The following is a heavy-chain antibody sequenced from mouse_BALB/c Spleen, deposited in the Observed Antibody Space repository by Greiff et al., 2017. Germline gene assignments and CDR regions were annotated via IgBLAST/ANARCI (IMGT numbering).Heavy chain of an antibody. J-gene: IGHJ1*01. CDR3: ARRVYYGNSYWYFDV. Sequence: DVQLVESGGGLVKLGGSLKLSCAASGFTFSSYYMSWVRQTPEKRLELVAAINSNGGSTYYPDTVKGRFTISRDNAKNTLYLQMSSLKSEDTALYYCARRVYYGNSYWYFDVWGAGTTVTVSS. CDR2: INSNGGST. V-gene: IGHV5-6-2*01. CDR1: GFTFSSYY. D-gene: IGHD2-1*01.